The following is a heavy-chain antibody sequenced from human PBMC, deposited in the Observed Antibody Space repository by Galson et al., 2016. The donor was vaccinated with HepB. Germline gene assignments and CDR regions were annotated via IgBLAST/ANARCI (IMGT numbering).Heavy chain of an antibody. V-gene: IGHV1-3*01. CDR3: ARDVSARRGFDI. D-gene: IGHD3-10*01. Sequence: VRQAPGQRLEWMAWINAGIGSKKRAQKFQGRVTITRDTSATTAYMELSNLRSEDTAIYYCARDVSARRGFDIWGQGTKVTVTS. CDR2: INAGIGSK. J-gene: IGHJ3*02.